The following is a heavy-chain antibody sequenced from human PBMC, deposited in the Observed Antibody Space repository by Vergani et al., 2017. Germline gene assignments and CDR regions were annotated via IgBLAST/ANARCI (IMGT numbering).Heavy chain of an antibody. V-gene: IGHV7-4-1*02. CDR3: ARDPRVREASGDRFEY. J-gene: IGHJ4*02. Sequence: QVQLVQSGDEVKKPGSSVKVSCKASGGTFSSYAISWVRQAHGQGLEWMVGINTNTGKPTYAPGFTGRFVFSLDTSVSTTYLHISSLEPEDTAVYYCARDPRVREASGDRFEYWGQGALVTVS. CDR1: GGTFSSYA. CDR2: INTNTGKP. D-gene: IGHD3-10*01.